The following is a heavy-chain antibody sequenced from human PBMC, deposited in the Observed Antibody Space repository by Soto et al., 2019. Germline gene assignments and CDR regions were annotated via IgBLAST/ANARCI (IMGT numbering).Heavy chain of an antibody. Sequence: GGSLRLSCAASGFTFSGSAMHWVRQASGKGLEWVGRIRSKANSYATAYAASVEGRFTISRDDSKNTAYLQMNSLKTEDTAVYYCTMYYYDSSGYYYPFGYWGQGTLVTVSS. CDR2: IRSKANSYAT. D-gene: IGHD3-22*01. CDR1: GFTFSGSA. J-gene: IGHJ4*02. V-gene: IGHV3-73*01. CDR3: TMYYYDSSGYYYPFGY.